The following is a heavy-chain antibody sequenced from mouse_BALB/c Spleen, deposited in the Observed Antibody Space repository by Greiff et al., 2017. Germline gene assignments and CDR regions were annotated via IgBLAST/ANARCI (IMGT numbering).Heavy chain of an antibody. V-gene: IGHV3-6*02. CDR3: ARAGGTWYFDV. CDR1: GYSITSGYY. Sequence: DVQLQESGPGLVKPSQSLSLTCSVTGYSITSGYYWNWIRQFPGNKLEWMGYISYDGSNNYNPSLKNRISITRDTSKNQFFLKLNSVTTEDTATYYCARAGGTWYFDVWGAGTTVTVSS. J-gene: IGHJ1*01. CDR2: ISYDGSN. D-gene: IGHD4-1*01.